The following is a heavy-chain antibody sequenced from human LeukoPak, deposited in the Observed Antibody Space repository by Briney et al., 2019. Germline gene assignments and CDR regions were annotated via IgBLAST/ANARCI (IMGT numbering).Heavy chain of an antibody. CDR1: GFTVSSNY. CDR3: ARGGTYYYQYYYMDV. CDR2: IYSGGST. Sequence: GGSLRLSCAASGFTVSSNYMSWVRQAPGKGLEWVSVIYSGGSTYYADSVKGRFTISRDNSKNTLFLQMNSLNADDTAVYYCARGGTYYYQYYYMDVWGKGTTVTVSS. V-gene: IGHV3-66*02. J-gene: IGHJ6*03. D-gene: IGHD3-16*01.